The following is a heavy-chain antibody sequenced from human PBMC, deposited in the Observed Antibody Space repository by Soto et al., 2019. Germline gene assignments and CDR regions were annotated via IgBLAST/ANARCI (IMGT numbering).Heavy chain of an antibody. CDR1: GGSISTSNW. D-gene: IGHD3-9*01. CDR3: ARSRYFDWLPLDS. CDR2: VYHSGDT. V-gene: IGHV4-4*02. Sequence: QVQLQESGPGLVKPSGTLSLTCAVSGGSISTSNWWAWVRQSPGKGLEWLGEVYHSGDTNYNPSLKSRVTASVAYPKNQFSLKLTSVTAADTAVYFCARSRYFDWLPLDSWGQGTLVTVSS. J-gene: IGHJ4*02.